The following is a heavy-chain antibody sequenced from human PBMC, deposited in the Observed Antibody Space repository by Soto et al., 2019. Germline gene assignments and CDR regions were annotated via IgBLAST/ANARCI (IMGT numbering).Heavy chain of an antibody. CDR1: GFTFSYYA. J-gene: IGHJ3*01. V-gene: IGHV3-30-3*01. D-gene: IGHD6-13*01. Sequence: GGSLRLSCAASGFTFSYYAMHWVRQAPGKGLEWVSFISYDGSNKYYADSVKGRFTISRDNSKNTLYLQMNSLRAEDTAVYYCARDPGSSSSWVSVFDVWAKGQWSPSPQ. CDR2: ISYDGSNK. CDR3: ARDPGSSSSWVSVFDV.